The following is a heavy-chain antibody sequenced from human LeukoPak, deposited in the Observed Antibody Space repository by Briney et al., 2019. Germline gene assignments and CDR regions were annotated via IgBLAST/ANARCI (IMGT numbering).Heavy chain of an antibody. CDR3: GRAFPPLRTSSAGDL. V-gene: IGHV3-21*01. Sequence: AGAVRLSCSASGFSFSDYDMNWFRQAPGKGLEWISSISGRSSHVYYGDSVKGRFSISRDNAMNSVFLQMNSLGVEDTALYFCGRAFPPLRTSSAGDLWGQGTLVTVFS. CDR2: ISGRSSHV. D-gene: IGHD3-16*01. CDR1: GFSFSDYD. J-gene: IGHJ4*02.